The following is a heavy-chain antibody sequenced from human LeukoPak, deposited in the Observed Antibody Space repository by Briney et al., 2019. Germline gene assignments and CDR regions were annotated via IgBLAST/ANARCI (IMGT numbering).Heavy chain of an antibody. V-gene: IGHV3-21*01. CDR2: IRSSSSST. CDR3: ARVDYGDYGAFDI. J-gene: IGHJ3*02. D-gene: IGHD4-17*01. Sequence: GGSLRLSCAASGLTFSSYTMNWVRQAPGKGLEWVSSIRSSSSSTYYADSVVGRFTISRDNAKNSLFLQMNSLRAEDTAVYYCARVDYGDYGAFDIWGQGTMVTVSS. CDR1: GLTFSSYT.